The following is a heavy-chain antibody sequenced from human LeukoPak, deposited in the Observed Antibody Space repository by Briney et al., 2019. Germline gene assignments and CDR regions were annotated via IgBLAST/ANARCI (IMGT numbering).Heavy chain of an antibody. D-gene: IGHD3-16*01. J-gene: IGHJ3*02. V-gene: IGHV3-64*01. CDR1: GFTFSSSY. Sequence: GGSLRLSCAASGFTFSSSYMHWVRQAPGKGLEYVSSISSDGGRTYYANSAKGRFTISRDNSKNTLYLQMGSLRAEDLAVYFCARDWVGGWAFDIWGQGTMVTVSS. CDR2: ISSDGGRT. CDR3: ARDWVGGWAFDI.